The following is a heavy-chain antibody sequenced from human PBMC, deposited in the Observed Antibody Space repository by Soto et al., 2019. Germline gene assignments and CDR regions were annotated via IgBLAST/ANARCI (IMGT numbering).Heavy chain of an antibody. CDR3: ARRSRGRSYNY. D-gene: IGHD2-15*01. V-gene: IGHV4-39*01. CDR1: GGSIYSDGYY. Sequence: PSETLSLTCSVSGGSIYSDGYYWGWIRQPPGKGLEWIGNIYFSGSTYYNQSLNSRVTISMDTSKNQFFLKLSSVTAADTAVYYCARRSRGRSYNYWGQGTLVTVSS. J-gene: IGHJ4*02. CDR2: IYFSGST.